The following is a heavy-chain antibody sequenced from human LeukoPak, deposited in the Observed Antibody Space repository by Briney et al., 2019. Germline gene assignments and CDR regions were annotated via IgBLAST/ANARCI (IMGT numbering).Heavy chain of an antibody. CDR1: GASISSDY. V-gene: IGHV4-4*09. J-gene: IGHJ2*01. CDR2: ILPSGSS. D-gene: IGHD5-24*01. CDR3: ARGRRAGYNVYWYFDL. Sequence: SETLSLTCTVSGASISSDYWSWIRQTPGKALEYIGCILPSGSSNYNPSLKSRAAILVDTSKNQFSLKLTSGTAADTAVYFCARGRRAGYNVYWYFDLWGRGTLVTVSS.